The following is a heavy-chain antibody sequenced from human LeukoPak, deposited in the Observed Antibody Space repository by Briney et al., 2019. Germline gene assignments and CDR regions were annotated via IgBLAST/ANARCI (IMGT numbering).Heavy chain of an antibody. Sequence: SETLSLTCTVSGGSISSYYWSWIRQPPGKGLEWIGHIYYTGSTNYNPSLKSRVTISVDTSKNQFSLKLSSVTAADTAVYYCARGPFLRFLEWSQPYYFDYWGQGTLVTVSS. CDR1: GGSISSYY. V-gene: IGHV4-59*08. D-gene: IGHD3-3*01. CDR2: IYYTGST. J-gene: IGHJ4*02. CDR3: ARGPFLRFLEWSQPYYFDY.